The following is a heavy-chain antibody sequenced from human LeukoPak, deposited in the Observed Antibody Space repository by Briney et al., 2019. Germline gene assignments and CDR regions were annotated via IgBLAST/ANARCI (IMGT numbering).Heavy chain of an antibody. V-gene: IGHV1-18*01. Sequence: GASVKVSCKASGGTFSSYAISWVRQAPGQGLEWMGWISAYNGNTNYAQKLQGRVTMTTDTSTSTAYMELRSLRSDDTAVYYCARDRAIAVADRQTPLHYYYGMDVWGQGTTVTVSS. J-gene: IGHJ6*02. CDR1: GGTFSSYA. CDR2: ISAYNGNT. CDR3: ARDRAIAVADRQTPLHYYYGMDV. D-gene: IGHD6-19*01.